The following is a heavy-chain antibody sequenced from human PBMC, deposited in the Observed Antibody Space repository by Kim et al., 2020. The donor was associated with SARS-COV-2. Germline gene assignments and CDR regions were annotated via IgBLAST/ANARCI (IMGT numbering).Heavy chain of an antibody. CDR2: INSDGSIT. Sequence: GGSLRLSCAASGFSFSTYWMHWVRQVPGKGLMWVSRINSDGSITNYADSVKGRFTVSRDNAKNTVFLQMSGLTPEDTGVYYCGRDEFTMIDYWGQGALVTVSS. CDR3: GRDEFTMIDY. CDR1: GFSFSTYW. V-gene: IGHV3-74*01. J-gene: IGHJ4*02. D-gene: IGHD2-2*01.